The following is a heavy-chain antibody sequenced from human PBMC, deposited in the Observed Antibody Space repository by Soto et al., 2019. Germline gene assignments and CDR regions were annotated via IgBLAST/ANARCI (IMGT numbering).Heavy chain of an antibody. J-gene: IGHJ4*02. CDR1: GGSISSGGYS. CDR2: MYHSGST. V-gene: IGHV4-30-2*01. CDR3: ARVPDY. D-gene: IGHD2-2*01. Sequence: QLQLQESGSGLVKPSQTLFLTCAVSGGSISSGGYSWSWIRQPPGKGLEWIGYMYHSGSTYYNPSLKSRVTISIDRSKNQFSLKLSSVTAADTAVYDCARVPDYWGQGILVTVSS.